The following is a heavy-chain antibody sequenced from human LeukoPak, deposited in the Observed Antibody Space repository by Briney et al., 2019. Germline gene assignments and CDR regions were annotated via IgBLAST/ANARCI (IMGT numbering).Heavy chain of an antibody. CDR3: ARGRRSSWSPFDY. CDR1: GESFSGYY. J-gene: IGHJ4*02. Sequence: SETLSLTCAVYGESFSGYYWTWIRQPPGKGLEWIAEINHSGSTNYNPSLKSRVTISVDTSKNQFSLKLSSVTAADTAVYYCARGRRSSWSPFDYWGQGTLVTVSS. D-gene: IGHD6-13*01. CDR2: INHSGST. V-gene: IGHV4-34*01.